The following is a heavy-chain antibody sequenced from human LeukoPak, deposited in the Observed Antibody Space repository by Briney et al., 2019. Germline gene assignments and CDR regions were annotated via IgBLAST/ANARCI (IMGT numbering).Heavy chain of an antibody. CDR1: GFTFSSYA. V-gene: IGHV3-30-3*01. CDR2: ISYDGSNK. D-gene: IGHD6-19*01. CDR3: ARSAVAGHGDY. Sequence: PGGSLRLSCAASGFTFSSYAMHWVRQAPGKGLEWVAVISYDGSNKYYADSVKGRFTISRDNSKNTLYLQMNSLRAEDTAVYYCARSAVAGHGDYWGQGTLVTVSS. J-gene: IGHJ4*02.